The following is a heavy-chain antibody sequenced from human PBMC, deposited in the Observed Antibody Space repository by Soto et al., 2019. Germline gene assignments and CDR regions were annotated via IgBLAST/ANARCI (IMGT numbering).Heavy chain of an antibody. V-gene: IGHV1-2*04. Sequence: QVQLVQSGAEVKKPGASVTVSCRSSGDTFNDYYIHWVRQAPGQGLEWMGWINPNGGVTKYAQKFQGCVTMTRETSIRTVYMQLSRLRSDDTAVYYCARESGGATAPLDYYYFYMYVWGTGTTVTVSS. J-gene: IGHJ6*03. CDR3: ARESGGATAPLDYYYFYMYV. CDR2: INPNGGVT. D-gene: IGHD5-12*01. CDR1: GDTFNDYY.